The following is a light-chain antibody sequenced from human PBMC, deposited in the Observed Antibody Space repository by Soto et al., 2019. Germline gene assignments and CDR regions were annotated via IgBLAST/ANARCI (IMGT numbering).Light chain of an antibody. V-gene: IGKV1-27*01. CDR3: QKYNSAPLT. CDR1: QTISGW. CDR2: AAS. Sequence: DIQMTHSPSTLSASVGDTVTITCRASQTISGWLAWYQQKPGKVPKLLIYAASTLQSGVPSRFSGSGSGTDFTLTISSLQPEDVATYYCQKYNSAPLTFGGGTKVDI. J-gene: IGKJ4*01.